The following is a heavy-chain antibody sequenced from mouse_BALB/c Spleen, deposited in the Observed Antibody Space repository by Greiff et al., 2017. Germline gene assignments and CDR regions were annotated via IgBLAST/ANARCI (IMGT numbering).Heavy chain of an antibody. J-gene: IGHJ4*01. D-gene: IGHD1-1*01. Sequence: EVQLVESGGGLVQPGGSRKLSCAASGFTFSSFGMHWVRQAPEKGLEWVAYISSGSSTIYYADTVKGRFTISRDNPKNTLFLQMTSLRSEDTAMYYCARDGYGSSLSYYAMDYWGQGTSVTVSS. V-gene: IGHV5-17*02. CDR3: ARDGYGSSLSYYAMDY. CDR2: ISSGSSTI. CDR1: GFTFSSFG.